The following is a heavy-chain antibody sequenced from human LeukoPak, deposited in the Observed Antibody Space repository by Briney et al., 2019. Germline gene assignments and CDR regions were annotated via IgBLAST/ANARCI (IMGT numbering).Heavy chain of an antibody. V-gene: IGHV4-39*07. Sequence: PSETLSLTCTVSGDSISSTSYYWAWIRQPPGKGREWIGSIYYSGSTYYNPSLKSRVTISVDTSKNQFSLKLSSVTAADTAVYYCARLYSSSWQFDHWGQGTLVTVSS. D-gene: IGHD6-13*01. CDR3: ARLYSSSWQFDH. CDR2: IYYSGST. J-gene: IGHJ4*02. CDR1: GDSISSTSYY.